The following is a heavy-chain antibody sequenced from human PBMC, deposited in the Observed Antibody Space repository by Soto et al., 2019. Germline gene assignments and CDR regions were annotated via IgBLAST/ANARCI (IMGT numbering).Heavy chain of an antibody. Sequence: LRLSCAASGFTVSSNYMSWVRQAPGKGLEWVSVIYNGGSTYYADSVKGRFTISRDNSKNTLYLQMNSLRAEDTAVYYCARDRIPTGMDVWGQGTTVTVSS. CDR1: GFTVSSNY. J-gene: IGHJ6*02. V-gene: IGHV3-66*01. CDR3: ARDRIPTGMDV. CDR2: IYNGGST.